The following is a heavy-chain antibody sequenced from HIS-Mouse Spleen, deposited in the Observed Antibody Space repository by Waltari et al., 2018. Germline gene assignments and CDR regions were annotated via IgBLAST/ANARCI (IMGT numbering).Heavy chain of an antibody. J-gene: IGHJ5*02. CDR2: IYHSGST. Sequence: QVQLQESGPGLVKPSETLSLTCTVSGYSISSGHYWGWIRPPPGKGLEWIGSIYHSGSTYYNPSLKSRVTISVDTSKNQFSLKLSSVTAADTAVYYCARVVSSVLRFLEWNWFDPWGQGTLVTVSS. CDR1: GYSISSGHY. D-gene: IGHD3-3*01. V-gene: IGHV4-38-2*02. CDR3: ARVVSSVLRFLEWNWFDP.